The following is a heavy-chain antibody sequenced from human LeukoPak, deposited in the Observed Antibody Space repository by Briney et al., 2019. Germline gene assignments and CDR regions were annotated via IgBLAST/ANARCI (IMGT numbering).Heavy chain of an antibody. Sequence: ASVKVSCKVSGYTLTELSIHWVRQAPGKGLEWMGGFDPEDDETIYAQKFQGRVTMTEDTSTDTAYMELSSLRAEDTAVYYCAKDGYSSGWSNEDSSGYYPWNAFDIWGQGTMVTVSS. J-gene: IGHJ3*02. CDR1: GYTLTELS. V-gene: IGHV1-24*01. D-gene: IGHD6-19*01. CDR2: FDPEDDET. CDR3: AKDGYSSGWSNEDSSGYYPWNAFDI.